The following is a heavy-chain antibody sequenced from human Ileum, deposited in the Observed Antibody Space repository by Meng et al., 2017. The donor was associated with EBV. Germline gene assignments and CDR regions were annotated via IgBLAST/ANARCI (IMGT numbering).Heavy chain of an antibody. J-gene: IGHJ4*02. D-gene: IGHD2-15*01. V-gene: IGHV4-59*08. CDR3: ARGGWSLDY. CDR2: IYYSGST. Sequence: QVWSPEWGPGLVRPSESLSLSCPVSGGSIGSDDWGWIRQPPGKGMEWIGYIYYSGSTNYTPSLKSRVTMSVDTSKNQFSLNLSSVTAADTAVYYCARGGWSLDYWGQGTLVTVSS. CDR1: GGSIGSDD.